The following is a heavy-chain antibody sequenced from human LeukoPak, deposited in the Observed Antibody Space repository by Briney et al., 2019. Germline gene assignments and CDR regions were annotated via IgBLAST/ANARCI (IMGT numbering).Heavy chain of an antibody. D-gene: IGHD3-10*01. V-gene: IGHV3-53*01. Sequence: GGSLRLSCAASGFTVSSNYMSWVRQAPGKGLEWVSVIYSGGSTYYADSVKGRFTISRDNSKNTLYLQMSSLRAEDTAVYYCARSASRITMVRGYGMDVWGQGTTVTVSS. CDR3: ARSASRITMVRGYGMDV. CDR2: IYSGGST. CDR1: GFTVSSNY. J-gene: IGHJ6*02.